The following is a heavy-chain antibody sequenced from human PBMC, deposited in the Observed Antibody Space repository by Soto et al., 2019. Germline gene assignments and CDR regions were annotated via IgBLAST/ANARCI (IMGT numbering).Heavy chain of an antibody. CDR2: IYYSGST. V-gene: IGHV4-28*02. CDR1: YYSISSSNW. D-gene: IGHD2-15*01. J-gene: IGHJ4*02. Sequence: SQTLSHTCTVSYYSISSSNWCRCIRQPPGKGLEWIGYIYYSGSTYYNPSLKSRVTMSVDTSKNQFSLKLSSVTAVDTAVYYCARRASSGDHFDYWGQGTLVTVSS. CDR3: ARRASSGDHFDY.